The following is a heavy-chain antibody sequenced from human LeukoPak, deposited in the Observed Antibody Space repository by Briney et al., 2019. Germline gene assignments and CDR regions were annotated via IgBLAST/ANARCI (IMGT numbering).Heavy chain of an antibody. Sequence: PGGSLRLSCVAAGFTFSDYGMNWVRQAPGKGLEWVSGISGSGISTYYADSVKGRFTISRDNSKNTLYLQMNSLRVEDTAVYYCAKSWNYYDSSGDDALDIWGQGTMVTVSS. V-gene: IGHV3-23*01. J-gene: IGHJ3*02. CDR1: GFTFSDYG. CDR2: ISGSGIST. D-gene: IGHD3-22*01. CDR3: AKSWNYYDSSGDDALDI.